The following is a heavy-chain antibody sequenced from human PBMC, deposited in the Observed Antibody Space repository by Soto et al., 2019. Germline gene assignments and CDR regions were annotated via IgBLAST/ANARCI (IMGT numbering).Heavy chain of an antibody. Sequence: SETLSLTCTVSGGSISSYYWSWIRQPPGKGLEWIGYIYYSGSTNYNPSLKSRVTISVDTSRNQFSLKLSSVTAADTAVYYCARAIRPSTGTKTSWFDPWGQGTLVTVSS. CDR3: ARAIRPSTGTKTSWFDP. V-gene: IGHV4-59*01. J-gene: IGHJ5*02. CDR2: IYYSGST. CDR1: GGSISSYY. D-gene: IGHD1-1*01.